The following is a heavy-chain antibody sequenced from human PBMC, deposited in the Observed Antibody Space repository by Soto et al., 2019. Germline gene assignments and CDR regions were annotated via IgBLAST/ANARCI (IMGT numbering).Heavy chain of an antibody. CDR1: GFSFSTYT. CDR3: GKARCNTANCYVPDY. Sequence: EVQLVESGGGLVQPGASLRLSCAASGFSFSTYTMSWVRQAPGKGLEWVSVISGSGGSGSSSYADSVQGRFTISRDNHKNIFNLQKNSLRVEDTAMFYCGKARCNTANCYVPDYWGQGTLVTVSS. CDR2: ISGSGGSGSS. J-gene: IGHJ4*02. D-gene: IGHD1-1*01. V-gene: IGHV3-23*04.